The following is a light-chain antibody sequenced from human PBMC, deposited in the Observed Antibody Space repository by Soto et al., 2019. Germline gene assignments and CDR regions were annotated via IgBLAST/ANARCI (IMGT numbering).Light chain of an antibody. V-gene: IGLV1-44*01. J-gene: IGLJ2*01. CDR2: SNN. CDR3: AAWDDSLNGRVV. Sequence: QSVLTQPPSASGTPGQRVIISCSGSSSNIGSHTVNWYQQLPGTAPKLLIYSNNQRPSGVPDRFSGSKSGTSASLAISGLQSEDEADYYCAAWDDSLNGRVVFGGGTKLTVL. CDR1: SSNIGSHT.